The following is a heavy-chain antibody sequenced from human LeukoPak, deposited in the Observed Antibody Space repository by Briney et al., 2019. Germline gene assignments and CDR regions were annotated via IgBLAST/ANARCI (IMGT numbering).Heavy chain of an antibody. J-gene: IGHJ4*02. V-gene: IGHV3-30*18. CDR2: ISYDGSNK. Sequence: GGSLRLSCAASGFTFSSYGMHWVRQAPGKGLEWVAVISYDGSNKYYADSVKGRFTISRDNSKNTLYLQMNSLRAEDTAVYYCAKDSDYYGSASRFDYWGQGTLVTVSS. D-gene: IGHD3-10*01. CDR3: AKDSDYYGSASRFDY. CDR1: GFTFSSYG.